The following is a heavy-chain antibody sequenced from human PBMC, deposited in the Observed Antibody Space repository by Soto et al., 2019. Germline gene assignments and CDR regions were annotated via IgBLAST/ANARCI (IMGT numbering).Heavy chain of an antibody. D-gene: IGHD6-13*01. V-gene: IGHV3-30*18. CDR2: ISYDGSNK. Sequence: QVQLVESGGGVVQPGRSLRLSCAASGFTFSSYGMHWVRQAPGKGLEWVAVISYDGSNKYYADSVKGRFTISRDKSKNTLYLQMNSLRAEDTAVYYCAKDVLSGYSSSWYYYYYGMDVWGQGTTVTVSS. CDR1: GFTFSSYG. J-gene: IGHJ6*02. CDR3: AKDVLSGYSSSWYYYYYGMDV.